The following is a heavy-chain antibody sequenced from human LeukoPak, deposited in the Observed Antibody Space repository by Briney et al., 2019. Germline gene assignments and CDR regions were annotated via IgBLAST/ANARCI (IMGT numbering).Heavy chain of an antibody. Sequence: GASVTVSCTASGYTFTRYAMNWVRQAPGQGLEWMGWINTNTGNPTYAQGFTGRFVFSLDTSVSTAYLQISRLKAEDTAVYYCARDLTPRIAVVGGSDWDAFDIWGQGTKVTVSS. V-gene: IGHV7-4-1*02. CDR2: INTNTGNP. CDR3: ARDLTPRIAVVGGSDWDAFDI. J-gene: IGHJ3*02. D-gene: IGHD6-19*01. CDR1: GYTFTRYA.